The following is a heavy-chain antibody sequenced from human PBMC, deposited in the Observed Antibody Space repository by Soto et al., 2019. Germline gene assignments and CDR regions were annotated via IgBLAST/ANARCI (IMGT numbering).Heavy chain of an antibody. CDR1: GFSFSSYA. V-gene: IGHV3-23*01. Sequence: DVQLLESGGGLVQPGGSLRLSCAASGFSFSSYAMVWVRQAPGKGLEWVSVISARGGSSYFADSVKGRFTISRENSKNVLSLEMNSLRADDTAIYFCAKGSIEYSASVDNWGQGTVVLVSS. J-gene: IGHJ4*02. D-gene: IGHD4-4*01. CDR2: ISARGGSS. CDR3: AKGSIEYSASVDN.